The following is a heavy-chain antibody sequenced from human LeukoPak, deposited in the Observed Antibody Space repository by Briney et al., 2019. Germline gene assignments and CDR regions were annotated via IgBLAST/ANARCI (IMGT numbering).Heavy chain of an antibody. CDR2: ISAYNGNT. CDR1: GYTFTSYG. D-gene: IGHD6-13*01. Sequence: GASVKVSCKASGYTFTSYGISWVRQAPGQGLEWMGWISAYNGNTNYAQKLQGRVTMTTDTSTSTAYMELSSLRSEDTAVYYCARGRRAQQLLHYYYYMDVWGKGTTVTVSS. CDR3: ARGRRAQQLLHYYYYMDV. V-gene: IGHV1-18*01. J-gene: IGHJ6*03.